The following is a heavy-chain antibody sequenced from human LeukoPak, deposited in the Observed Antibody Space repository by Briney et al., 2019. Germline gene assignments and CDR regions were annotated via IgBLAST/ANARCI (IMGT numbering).Heavy chain of an antibody. J-gene: IGHJ4*02. CDR1: GYSISNGYY. CDR2: IYHRGST. Sequence: PSETLSLTCTVSGYSISNGYYWGWIRQPPGKGLEWVGSIYHRGSTYYNPSLTSRVTISLDRSKKKFSLKLASVTAADTAVYFCARGAEYYAIWRGYAGYSDYWGQGISVTVSS. CDR3: ARGAEYYAIWRGYAGYSDY. D-gene: IGHD3-3*01. V-gene: IGHV4-38-2*02.